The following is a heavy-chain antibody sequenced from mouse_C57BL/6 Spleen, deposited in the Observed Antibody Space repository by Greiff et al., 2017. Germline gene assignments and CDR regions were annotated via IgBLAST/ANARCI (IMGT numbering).Heavy chain of an antibody. CDR1: GYTFTSYW. Sequence: VQLQQSGAELVRPGSSVKLSCKASGYTFTSYWMDWVKQRPGQGLEWIGNIYPSDSETHYNQKFKDKATLTVDKSSSTAYMQLSSLTSEDSAVYYCARWGAHYYGSSYNWYFDVWGTGTTVTVSS. V-gene: IGHV1-61*01. J-gene: IGHJ1*03. CDR3: ARWGAHYYGSSYNWYFDV. D-gene: IGHD1-1*01. CDR2: IYPSDSET.